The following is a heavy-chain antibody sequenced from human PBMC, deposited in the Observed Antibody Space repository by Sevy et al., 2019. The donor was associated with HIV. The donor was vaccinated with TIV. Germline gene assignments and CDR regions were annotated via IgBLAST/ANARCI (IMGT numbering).Heavy chain of an antibody. D-gene: IGHD4-17*01. V-gene: IGHV3-48*03. CDR2: ISSSGSSI. J-gene: IGHJ4*02. Sequence: GGSLRLSCAGSGFTFSSYDMNWVRQAPGKGLEWISKISSSGSSIYYADSVKGRFTISRDNTKNSVYLQMNSLRAEDTAVYYCARDLPPSATTVAHFDYWGRGTLVTVSS. CDR3: ARDLPPSATTVAHFDY. CDR1: GFTFSSYD.